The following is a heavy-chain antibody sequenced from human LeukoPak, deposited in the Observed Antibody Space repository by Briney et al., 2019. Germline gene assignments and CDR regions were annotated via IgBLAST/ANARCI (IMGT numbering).Heavy chain of an antibody. CDR2: IASETYGGTA. CDR3: TRGYAPDY. J-gene: IGHJ4*02. V-gene: IGHV3-49*04. CDR1: GFTSGAYA. Sequence: GGSLRLSCTASGFTSGAYAMTTVPQAPGHGLEWVGFIASETYGGTAEYAASLKGRFTISRYESKSIVYLQMNSLEAEDTALYYCTRGYAPDYWGQGTLVTVSS. D-gene: IGHD5-18*01.